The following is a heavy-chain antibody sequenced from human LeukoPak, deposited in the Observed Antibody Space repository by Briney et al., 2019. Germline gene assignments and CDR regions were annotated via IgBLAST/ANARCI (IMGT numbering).Heavy chain of an antibody. CDR2: IYWDDDK. CDR3: ARSRGYFDY. J-gene: IGHJ4*02. CDR1: GFSLSTSGVG. V-gene: IGHV2-5*02. Sequence: SGPTLVKPTQTLTLTCTFSGFSLSTSGVGVGRIRQPPGEALEWLALIYWDDDKRFSPSLKSRLTITKDTSKNQVVLTMTNMDPVDTATYYCARSRGYFDYWGQGTLVTVSS. D-gene: IGHD1-26*01.